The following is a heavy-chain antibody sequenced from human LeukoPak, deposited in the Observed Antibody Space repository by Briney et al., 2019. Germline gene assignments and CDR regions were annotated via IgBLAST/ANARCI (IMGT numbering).Heavy chain of an antibody. D-gene: IGHD3-16*01. CDR2: IWYSGRT. J-gene: IGHJ4*02. CDR1: GGSISGYY. V-gene: IGHV4-59*01. Sequence: SETLSLTCTVSGGSISGYYWTWIRRPPGKGLEWIGYIWYSGRTNYNPSLKSRVSISVDTSKNQFSLRLNSVTAADTAVYYCARSLRGAGRHDYWGQGTLVTVSS. CDR3: ARSLRGAGRHDY.